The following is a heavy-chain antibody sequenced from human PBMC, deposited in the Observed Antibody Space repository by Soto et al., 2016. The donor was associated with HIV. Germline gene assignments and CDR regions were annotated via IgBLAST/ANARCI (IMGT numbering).Heavy chain of an antibody. J-gene: IGHJ6*02. CDR2: ISAYNAHT. V-gene: IGHV1-18*01. Sequence: QVQLVQSGAEVKKPGASVKVSCKTSGYTLTNYGFSWVRQAPGQGLEWMGWISAYNAHTNYAQKVQGRLTLTTDTSTSTAYMELRSLRSDDTAVYYCATLKNFGLYGFDVWGRGTTVTVS. CDR3: ATLKNFGLYGFDV. D-gene: IGHD3-10*01. CDR1: GYTLTNYG.